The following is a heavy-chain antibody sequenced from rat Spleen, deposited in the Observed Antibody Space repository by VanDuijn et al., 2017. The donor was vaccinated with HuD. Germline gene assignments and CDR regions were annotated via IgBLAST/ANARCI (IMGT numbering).Heavy chain of an antibody. J-gene: IGHJ4*01. CDR2: INYDGRST. V-gene: IGHV5-7*01. CDR1: GFIFSDHY. D-gene: IGHD4-3*01. Sequence: EVQLVVSGGGVVQSGRSMKLSCAASGFIFSDHYVAWVRQAPTKGLEWVATINYDGRSTFYRDSLRDRFTISRDNAKSTLYLQMDSLKSEDTATYYCARHGRGERTYYYVMDVWGQGTSVTVSS. CDR3: ARHGRGERTYYYVMDV.